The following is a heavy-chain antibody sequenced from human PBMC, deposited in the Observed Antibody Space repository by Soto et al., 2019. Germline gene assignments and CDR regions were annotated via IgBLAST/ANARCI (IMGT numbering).Heavy chain of an antibody. V-gene: IGHV3-53*01. Sequence: GGSLRLSCAASGFSVSSSHMIWVRQAPGKGLEWVSVIYSGGATYYAVSVKGRFTISRDRSKNTVYLQMDGLRTEDTAVYHCAKLGPYGSESYSFRYNWIDTWGQGTLVTVSS. D-gene: IGHD3-10*01. CDR1: GFSVSSSH. CDR3: AKLGPYGSESYSFRYNWIDT. J-gene: IGHJ5*02. CDR2: IYSGGAT.